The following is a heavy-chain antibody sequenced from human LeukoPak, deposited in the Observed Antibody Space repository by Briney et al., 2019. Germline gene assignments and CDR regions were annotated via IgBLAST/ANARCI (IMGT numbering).Heavy chain of an antibody. J-gene: IGHJ6*02. CDR1: GGTFSSYA. CDR2: IIPIFGTA. CDR3: ARADCSGGSCYPVYYYYYGMDV. D-gene: IGHD2-15*01. V-gene: IGHV1-69*13. Sequence: GASVKVSCKASGGTFSSYAISWVRQAPGQGLEWMGGIIPIFGTANYAQKFQGRVTITADESTSTAYMELSSLRSEDTAVYYCARADCSGGSCYPVYYYYYGMDVWGQGTTVTVSS.